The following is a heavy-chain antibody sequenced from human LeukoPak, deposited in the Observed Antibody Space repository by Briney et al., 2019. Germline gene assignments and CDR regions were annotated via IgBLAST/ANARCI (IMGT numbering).Heavy chain of an antibody. Sequence: GGSLRLTCAASGFTFSSYAMSWVRQAPGKGLEWVSAISGSGGSTYYADSVKGRFTISRDNAKNSLYLQMNSLRAEDTAVYYCARAGALRPDYWGQGTLVTVSS. CDR3: ARAGALRPDY. CDR2: ISGSGGST. V-gene: IGHV3-23*01. CDR1: GFTFSSYA. J-gene: IGHJ4*02.